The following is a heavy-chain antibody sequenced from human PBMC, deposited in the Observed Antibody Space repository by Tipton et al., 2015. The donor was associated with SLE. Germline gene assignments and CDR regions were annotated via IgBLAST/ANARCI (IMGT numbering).Heavy chain of an antibody. CDR3: AKERGDYYYDTQPPIGVDY. CDR2: IHSDGSST. CDR1: GFTFSNHW. V-gene: IGHV3-74*01. D-gene: IGHD3-22*01. Sequence: QLVQSGGALVQPGGSLRLSCAASGFTFSNHWMHWVRQAPGKGLVWVSRIHSDGSSTNYADSVKGRFTISRDNSKNTLYLQMNSLRAEDTAVYYCAKERGDYYYDTQPPIGVDYWGQGTLVTVSS. J-gene: IGHJ4*02.